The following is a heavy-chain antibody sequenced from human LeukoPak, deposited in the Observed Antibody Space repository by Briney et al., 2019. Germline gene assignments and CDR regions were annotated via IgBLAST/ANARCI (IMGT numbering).Heavy chain of an antibody. CDR3: ARTYAYDATGDRGH. V-gene: IGHV3-7*01. Sequence: GGSLRLSCAASGFTFSSYGMRWVRQASGKGLQWVANINPDGSEKYYVDSVKGRFTISRDNAKNSLYLQMNSLRAEDTAVYYCARTYAYDATGDRGHWGQGTLVTVSS. J-gene: IGHJ4*02. CDR1: GFTFSSYG. D-gene: IGHD3-16*01. CDR2: INPDGSEK.